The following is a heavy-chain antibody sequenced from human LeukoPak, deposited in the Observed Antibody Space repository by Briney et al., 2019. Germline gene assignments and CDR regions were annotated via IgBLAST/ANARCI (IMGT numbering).Heavy chain of an antibody. V-gene: IGHV3-33*01. D-gene: IGHD4-17*01. J-gene: IGHJ4*02. Sequence: GRSLRLSCAASGFTFSSYGMHWVRQAPGKGLEWVAVIWYDGSNKYSADSVKGRFTISRDNSKNTLYLQMNSLRAEDTAVYYCARDYGAEYYFDYWGQGTLVTVSS. CDR1: GFTFSSYG. CDR3: ARDYGAEYYFDY. CDR2: IWYDGSNK.